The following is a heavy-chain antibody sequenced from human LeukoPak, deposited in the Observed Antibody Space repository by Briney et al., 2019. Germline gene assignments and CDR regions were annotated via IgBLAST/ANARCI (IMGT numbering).Heavy chain of an antibody. V-gene: IGHV4-59*02. CDR3: ARVHSGWYY. J-gene: IGHJ4*02. Sequence: SETLSLTCTVSGGSVSSYYWTWIRQPPGKGLEWIGSIYYSGSTYYNPSLKSRVTISVDTSKNQFSLKLSSVTAADTAVYYCARVHSGWYYWGQGTLVTVSS. CDR2: IYYSGST. D-gene: IGHD6-19*01. CDR1: GGSVSSYY.